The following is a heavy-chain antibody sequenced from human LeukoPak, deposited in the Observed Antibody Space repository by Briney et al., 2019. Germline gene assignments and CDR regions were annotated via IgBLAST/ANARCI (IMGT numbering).Heavy chain of an antibody. CDR1: GFSFSSYW. D-gene: IGHD3-10*01. CDR2: IKQDGSEK. CDR3: SRRLCASGSYWSAPCNGMDV. V-gene: IGHV3-7*01. Sequence: PGGSLRLSCAASGFSFSSYWMSWVRQAPGKGLEWVANIKQDGSEKDYVDSVKGRFTISRDNAKNSMYLQMNSLRAEDTAVYYCSRRLCASGSYWSAPCNGMDVWGQGTTVTVSS. J-gene: IGHJ6*02.